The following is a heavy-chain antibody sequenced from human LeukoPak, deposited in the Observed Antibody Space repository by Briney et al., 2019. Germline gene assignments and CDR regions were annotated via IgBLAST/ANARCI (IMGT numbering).Heavy chain of an antibody. Sequence: PGGSLRLSCAASGFTFSSYSMNWVRQAPGKGLEWVSSISSSSSYIYYADSVKGRFTISRDNAKNSLYLQMNSLRAEDTAVYYCARSKVGAKVWFDYWGQGTLVTVSS. D-gene: IGHD1-26*01. CDR2: ISSSSSYI. J-gene: IGHJ4*02. V-gene: IGHV3-21*01. CDR3: ARSKVGAKVWFDY. CDR1: GFTFSSYS.